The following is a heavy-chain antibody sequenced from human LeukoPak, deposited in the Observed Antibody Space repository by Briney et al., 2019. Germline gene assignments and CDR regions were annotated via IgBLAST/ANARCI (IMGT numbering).Heavy chain of an antibody. Sequence: SETLSLTCAVYGGSFSGYYWSWIRQPPGKGLEWIGEINHSGSTNYNPSLKSRVTISVDTSKNQFSLMLSSVTGADTAVYYCARTHSGSYFLDYWGQGTLVTVSS. D-gene: IGHD1-26*01. CDR3: ARTHSGSYFLDY. J-gene: IGHJ4*02. V-gene: IGHV4-34*01. CDR2: INHSGST. CDR1: GGSFSGYY.